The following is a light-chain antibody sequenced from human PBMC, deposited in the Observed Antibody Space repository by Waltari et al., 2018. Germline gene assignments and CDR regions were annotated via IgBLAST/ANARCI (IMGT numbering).Light chain of an antibody. V-gene: IGLV2-23*02. J-gene: IGLJ2*01. CDR3: CSYTTSDTFV. CDR1: GRDVGSYNF. Sequence: QSALTQPASVSGSPGQSITISCTGTGRDVGSYNFVTWYTQHPGKAPKLMIYEASKRPSGVSNRFSGSKSGNTASLTISGLQAEDEADYYCCSYTTSDTFVFGGGTKLTVL. CDR2: EAS.